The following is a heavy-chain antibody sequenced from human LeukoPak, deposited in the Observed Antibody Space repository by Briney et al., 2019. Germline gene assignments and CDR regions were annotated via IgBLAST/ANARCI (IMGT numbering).Heavy chain of an antibody. Sequence: GGSLRLSCAASGFTFSSYWMSWVRQAPGKGLEWVANIKQDGSEKYYVDSVKGRFTIPRDNAKNSLYLQMNSLRAEDTAVYYCARAGDYYDSSGYYYELYFDYWGQGTLVTVSS. CDR3: ARAGDYYDSSGYYYELYFDY. J-gene: IGHJ4*02. D-gene: IGHD3-22*01. CDR1: GFTFSSYW. V-gene: IGHV3-7*01. CDR2: IKQDGSEK.